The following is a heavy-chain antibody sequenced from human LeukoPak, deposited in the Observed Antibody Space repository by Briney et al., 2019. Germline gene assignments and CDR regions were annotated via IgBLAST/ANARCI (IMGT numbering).Heavy chain of an antibody. J-gene: IGHJ4*02. V-gene: IGHV3-53*04. Sequence: GGSLRLSCAASGFTFSSYAMSWVRQAPGKGLEWVSVIYYGGRTYYADSVKGRFTISRHSSKNTLYLQMNSLRAEDTAVYYCATGGAYFDYWGQGTLVTVSS. D-gene: IGHD3-16*01. CDR3: ATGGAYFDY. CDR1: GFTFSSYA. CDR2: IYYGGRT.